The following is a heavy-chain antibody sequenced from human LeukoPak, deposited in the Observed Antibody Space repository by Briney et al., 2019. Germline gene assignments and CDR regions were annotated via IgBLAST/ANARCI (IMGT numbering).Heavy chain of an antibody. CDR1: GGSIGSSSYY. CDR3: AIGAVAATPYYFDY. V-gene: IGHV4-39*07. CDR2: IYYSGST. D-gene: IGHD6-19*01. Sequence: SETLSLTCTVSGGSIGSSSYYWGWIRQPPGKGLEWIGSIYYSGSTYYNPSLKSRVTISVDTSKNQFSLKLSSVTAADTAVYYCAIGAVAATPYYFDYWGQGTLVTVSS. J-gene: IGHJ4*02.